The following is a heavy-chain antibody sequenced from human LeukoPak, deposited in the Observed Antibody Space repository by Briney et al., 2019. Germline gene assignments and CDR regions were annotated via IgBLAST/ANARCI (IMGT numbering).Heavy chain of an antibody. CDR1: GFSFSDAW. Sequence: GGSLRLSGATSGFSFSDAWMNWVRQAPGKGLEWVGRIRRNSDGGTIDYAAPVKGRFALSRDDSKNTLYLHMSSLQTEDTAVYYCATDFYDTTWGQGTLVTVSS. V-gene: IGHV3-15*07. D-gene: IGHD3-22*01. J-gene: IGHJ5*02. CDR3: ATDFYDTT. CDR2: IRRNSDGGTI.